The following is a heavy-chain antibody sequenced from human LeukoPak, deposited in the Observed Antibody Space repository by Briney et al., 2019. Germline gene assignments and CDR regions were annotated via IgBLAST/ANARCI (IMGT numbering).Heavy chain of an antibody. D-gene: IGHD1-7*01. V-gene: IGHV3-74*01. Sequence: TGGSLRLSCAASGFTFSSYSMNWVRQAPGKGLVWVSRINPDGSTINYADSVKGRFTISRDNAKNTLYLQMNSLRAEDTAVYYCATAGNYRFDYWGQGTLVTVSS. CDR3: ATAGNYRFDY. CDR2: INPDGSTI. J-gene: IGHJ4*02. CDR1: GFTFSSYS.